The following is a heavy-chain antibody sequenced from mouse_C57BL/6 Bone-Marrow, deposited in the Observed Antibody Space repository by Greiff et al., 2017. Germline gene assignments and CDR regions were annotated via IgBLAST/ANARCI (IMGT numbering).Heavy chain of an antibody. CDR1: GYTFTSYG. Sequence: QVQLQQSGAELARPGASVKLSCKASGYTFTSYGISWVKQRTGQGLEWIGEIYPRSGNTYYNEKFKGKATLTADKSSSTAYMELRSLTSEDSAVYFCAGTTAPVAYWGQGTLVTVSA. CDR2: IYPRSGNT. J-gene: IGHJ3*01. CDR3: AGTTAPVAY. D-gene: IGHD1-2*01. V-gene: IGHV1-81*01.